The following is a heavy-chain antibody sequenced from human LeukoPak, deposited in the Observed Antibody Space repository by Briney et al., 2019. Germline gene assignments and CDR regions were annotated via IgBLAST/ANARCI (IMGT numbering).Heavy chain of an antibody. Sequence: SVKVSCKASGGTFSSYAISWVRQAPGQGLEWMGGIIPIFGTANYAQKFQGRVTITADESTSTAYMELSSLRSEDTAVYYCARVSRGYSLIDYWGQGTLVTVSS. CDR3: ARVSRGYSLIDY. V-gene: IGHV1-69*13. D-gene: IGHD5-18*01. J-gene: IGHJ4*02. CDR1: GGTFSSYA. CDR2: IIPIFGTA.